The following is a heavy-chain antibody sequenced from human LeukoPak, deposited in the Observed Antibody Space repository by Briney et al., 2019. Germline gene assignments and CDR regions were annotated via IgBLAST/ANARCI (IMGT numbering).Heavy chain of an antibody. Sequence: SETLSLTCTVSGGSFTSIGYFWSWIRQPAGKGLEWIGRINTSGSTKYNPSLKSRVTMSVDTSNNQFSLKLSSVTAADTAVYYCARSVLDETYYMDVWGKGTTVTVSS. CDR3: ARSVLDETYYMDV. V-gene: IGHV4-61*02. CDR1: GGSFTSIGYF. J-gene: IGHJ6*03. D-gene: IGHD3-16*01. CDR2: INTSGST.